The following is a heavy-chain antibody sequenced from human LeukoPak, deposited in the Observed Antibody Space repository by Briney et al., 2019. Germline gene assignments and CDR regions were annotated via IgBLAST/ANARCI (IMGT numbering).Heavy chain of an antibody. D-gene: IGHD5-18*01. Sequence: SVKVTCKASGYTFTSYDINWVRQAPGQGLEWMGGIIPIFGTANYAQKFQGRVTITADESTSTAYMELSSLRSEDTAVYYCAREDTAMVEHYYYYGMDVWGQGTTVTVSS. J-gene: IGHJ6*02. CDR2: IIPIFGTA. CDR3: AREDTAMVEHYYYYGMDV. CDR1: GYTFTSYD. V-gene: IGHV1-69*13.